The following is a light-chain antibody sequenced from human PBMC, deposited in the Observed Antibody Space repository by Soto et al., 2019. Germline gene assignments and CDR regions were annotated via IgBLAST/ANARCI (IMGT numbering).Light chain of an antibody. J-gene: IGLJ2*01. CDR3: QSYDSNTVV. CDR2: EDN. Sequence: NFMLTQPHSVSESPGKTVIISCTRSSGAIASNSVQWYQQRPGSAPSTVIYEDNQRPSGVPDRFSGSTAGSSNSASLTISGLQTEDEADYYCQSYDSNTVVFGGGTKLTVL. CDR1: SGAIASNS. V-gene: IGLV6-57*04.